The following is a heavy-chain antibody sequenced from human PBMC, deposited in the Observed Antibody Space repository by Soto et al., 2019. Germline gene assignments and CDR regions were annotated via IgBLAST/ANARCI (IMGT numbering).Heavy chain of an antibody. CDR2: ISSSGGST. V-gene: IGHV3-23*01. D-gene: IGHD1-26*01. CDR1: GFTFNNYA. Sequence: EVQLLESGGGLVQPGGSLRLSCAASGFTFNNYAMSWVRQAPGKGLEWVSTISSSGGSTYYADSVKGRFTISRDNSKHTLYLPTNSLSAEDTAVYYCAKARWEGYGMEVWGQGTTVTVSS. J-gene: IGHJ6*02. CDR3: AKARWEGYGMEV.